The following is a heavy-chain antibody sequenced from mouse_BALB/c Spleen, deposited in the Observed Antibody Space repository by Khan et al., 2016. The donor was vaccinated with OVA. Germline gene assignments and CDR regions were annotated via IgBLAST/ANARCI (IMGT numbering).Heavy chain of an antibody. J-gene: IGHJ2*01. V-gene: IGHV5-6*01. CDR3: ARQYRYSLFEY. CDR2: ISSGGSNT. CDR1: GFTFSSFG. D-gene: IGHD2-14*01. Sequence: VQLKESGRDLVKPSQSLTLSCAVSGFTFSSFGICWIRQPPDKRLEWVATISSGGSNTYYPATVKGRFTISRDTSKNTLFLQMSRLKAEDTAMYYCARQYRYSLFEYWGQGTTVTVSS.